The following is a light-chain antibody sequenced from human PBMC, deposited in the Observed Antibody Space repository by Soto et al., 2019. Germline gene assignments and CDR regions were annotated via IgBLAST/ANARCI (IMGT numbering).Light chain of an antibody. V-gene: IGLV2-11*01. Sequence: QSALTQPASVSGSPGQSITISCTGTGSDIGGYNHVSWYQHHPGKAPKLIIYDVNKRPSGVPDRFSGSKSGSTASLTISGLQAEDEADYYCCSYAGSYSYAFATGTKLTVL. CDR2: DVN. CDR1: GSDIGGYNH. CDR3: CSYAGSYSYA. J-gene: IGLJ1*01.